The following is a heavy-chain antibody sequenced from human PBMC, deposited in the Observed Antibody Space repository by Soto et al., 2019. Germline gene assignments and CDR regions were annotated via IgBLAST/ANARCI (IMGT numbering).Heavy chain of an antibody. CDR3: ARGPEPLLWFGEFDY. D-gene: IGHD3-10*01. CDR2: INPNSGGT. J-gene: IGHJ4*02. Sequence: WASVKVSFKASGYTFTGYYMHWVRQAPGQGLEWMGWINPNSGGTNYAQKFQGWVTMTRDTSISTAYMELSRLRSDDTAVYYCARGPEPLLWFGEFDYWGQGTLVTVSS. CDR1: GYTFTGYY. V-gene: IGHV1-2*04.